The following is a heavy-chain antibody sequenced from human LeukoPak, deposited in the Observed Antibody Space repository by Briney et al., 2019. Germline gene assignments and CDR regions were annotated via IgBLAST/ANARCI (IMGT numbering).Heavy chain of an antibody. CDR1: GFIYSTYA. CDR2: ISGSGANT. Sequence: PGGSLRLSCAASGFIYSTYAISWVRQAPGKALEWVSTISGSGANTYYADSVRGGFTISRDNSKNTLYLHMNSLRAEDTAVYYCAKEGAGYTNPYYFDYWGQGTLVTVSS. J-gene: IGHJ4*02. V-gene: IGHV3-23*01. D-gene: IGHD3-16*02. CDR3: AKEGAGYTNPYYFDY.